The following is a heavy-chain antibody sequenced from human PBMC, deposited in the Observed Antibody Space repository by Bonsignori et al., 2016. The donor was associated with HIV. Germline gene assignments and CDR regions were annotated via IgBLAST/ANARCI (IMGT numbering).Heavy chain of an antibody. J-gene: IGHJ3*02. CDR3: ARDNPRTVRGTFDI. V-gene: IGHV3-66*01. Sequence: WIRQPPGKGLEWVSVIYSGGSTYYADSVKGRFTISRDNSKNTLYLQMNSLRAEDTAVYYCARDNPRTVRGTFDIWGQGTMVTVSS. D-gene: IGHD4-17*01. CDR2: IYSGGST.